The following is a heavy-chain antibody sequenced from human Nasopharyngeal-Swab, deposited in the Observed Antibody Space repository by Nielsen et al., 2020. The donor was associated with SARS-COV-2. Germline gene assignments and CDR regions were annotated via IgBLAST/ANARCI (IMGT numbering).Heavy chain of an antibody. CDR3: ARDPSGWGAYSDY. D-gene: IGHD6-19*01. CDR1: GYTFPNYG. J-gene: IGHJ4*02. V-gene: IGHV1-18*01. Sequence: ALVKVSCKASGYTFPNYGIFWVRQAPGQGLECMGWISPYNGNTNYAQTVQGRVTMTTDTSTTTAYMELRSLRSDDTAVYYCARDPSGWGAYSDYWGQGTLVTVSS. CDR2: ISPYNGNT.